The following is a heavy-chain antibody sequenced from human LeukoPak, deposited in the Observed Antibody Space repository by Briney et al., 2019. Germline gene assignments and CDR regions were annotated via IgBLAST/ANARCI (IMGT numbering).Heavy chain of an antibody. CDR2: MSSNNRYI. Sequence: PGGSLRLSCAASGFTFSDYSMNWVRQAPGEKLEWVSSMSSNNRYIYYADSVKGRFTISRDNAKNSLYLQMNSLRAEDTALYHCARGGSRYDFWSGYHDYWGQGTLVTVSS. D-gene: IGHD3-3*01. J-gene: IGHJ4*02. V-gene: IGHV3-21*04. CDR3: ARGGSRYDFWSGYHDY. CDR1: GFTFSDYS.